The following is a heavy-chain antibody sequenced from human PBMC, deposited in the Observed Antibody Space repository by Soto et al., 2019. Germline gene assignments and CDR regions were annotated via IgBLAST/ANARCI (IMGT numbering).Heavy chain of an antibody. J-gene: IGHJ5*01. D-gene: IGHD3-3*01. Sequence: EVQMLESGGDLVQPGGSLRLSCADSSFTFNMSAMSWVRQAPGKGLEWVSGISGSGGSTYYTDSVKGRFTISRDNSKNTLFLQMDRLGAEDTAVYYCATEKNFWSGTTAFDSWGQGTLVTVSS. CDR1: SFTFNMSA. V-gene: IGHV3-23*01. CDR3: ATEKNFWSGTTAFDS. CDR2: ISGSGGST.